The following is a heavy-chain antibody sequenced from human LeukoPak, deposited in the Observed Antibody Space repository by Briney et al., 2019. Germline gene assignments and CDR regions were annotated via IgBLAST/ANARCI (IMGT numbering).Heavy chain of an antibody. CDR3: ARYGLTAALDF. V-gene: IGHV3-7*01. CDR2: IRPDGSEK. Sequence: QSGGSLRLSCAASGFTFSSSWMSWVRQAPGKGLEWVANIRPDGSEKFHVDSVKGRFTISRDNSKSSLSLQMNSLRAEDTAVYYCARYGLTAALDFWGQGTLVTVSS. J-gene: IGHJ4*02. CDR1: GFTFSSSW. D-gene: IGHD2-21*02.